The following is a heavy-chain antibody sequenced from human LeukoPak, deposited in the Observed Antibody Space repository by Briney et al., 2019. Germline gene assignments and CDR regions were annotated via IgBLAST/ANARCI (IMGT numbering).Heavy chain of an antibody. CDR2: ISSSGSTI. CDR1: GFTFSIYE. V-gene: IGHV3-48*03. J-gene: IGHJ6*04. Sequence: GGSLRLSCAASGFTFSIYEMNWVRQAPGKGLEWISYISSSGSTIFYADSVKGRFTISRDNAKNSLYLQMNSLRAEDTAVYYCAELGITMIGGVWGKGTTVTISS. CDR3: AELGITMIGGV. D-gene: IGHD3-10*02.